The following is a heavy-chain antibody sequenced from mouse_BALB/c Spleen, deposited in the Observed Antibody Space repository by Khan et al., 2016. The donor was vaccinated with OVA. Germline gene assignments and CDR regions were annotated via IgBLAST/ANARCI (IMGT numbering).Heavy chain of an antibody. V-gene: IGHV1S136*01. Sequence: VQLQQSGPELVEPGASVKMSCKASGYTFTNYVMHWVKQKPGQGLEWIGYINPYNAGTRYNEKFKGKATLTSDISSTTAYMELSSLTSEDSAAEYCARAASSGDFSFPYWGQGTLVTVSA. J-gene: IGHJ3*01. CDR2: INPYNAGT. CDR3: ARAASSGDFSFPY. CDR1: GYTFTNYV. D-gene: IGHD3-3*01.